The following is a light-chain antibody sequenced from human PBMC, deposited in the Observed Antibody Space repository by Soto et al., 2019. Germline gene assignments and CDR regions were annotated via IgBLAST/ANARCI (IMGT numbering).Light chain of an antibody. CDR3: LQYASEPLT. Sequence: DTVLTQSPGTLSLSPGERATLSCRASQSVAKNYLAWYQHKPGQGPRLLISGASSRATGIPDRFSGSGSGTDFTLTISRLQPEDFAVYYCLQYASEPLTFGGGTKVEI. CDR2: GAS. V-gene: IGKV3-20*01. J-gene: IGKJ4*01. CDR1: QSVAKNY.